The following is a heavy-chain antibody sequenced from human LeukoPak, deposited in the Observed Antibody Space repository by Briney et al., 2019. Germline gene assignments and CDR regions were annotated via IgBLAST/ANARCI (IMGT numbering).Heavy chain of an antibody. J-gene: IGHJ6*03. D-gene: IGHD1-26*01. V-gene: IGHV3-9*01. Sequence: GGSLRLSCAASGFTFDDYAMHWVRQAPGKGLEWVSGISWNSGSIGYADSVKGRFTISRDNAKNTLYLQMNSLRAEDTAVYYCAKQTYGGGSYYYYYYMDVWGKGTTVTVSS. CDR1: GFTFDDYA. CDR2: ISWNSGSI. CDR3: AKQTYGGGSYYYYYYMDV.